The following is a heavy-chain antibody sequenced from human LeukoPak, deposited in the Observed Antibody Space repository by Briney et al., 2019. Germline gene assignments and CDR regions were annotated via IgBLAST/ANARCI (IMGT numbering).Heavy chain of an antibody. Sequence: ASVKVSCKASGCTFTGYYMHWVRQAPGQGLEWMGWINPNSGGTNYAQKFQGRVTMTRDTSISTAYMELSRLRSDDTAVYYCARVAGGSSWYGLGFDPWGQGTLVTVSS. CDR3: ARVAGGSSWYGLGFDP. CDR2: INPNSGGT. CDR1: GCTFTGYY. V-gene: IGHV1-2*02. J-gene: IGHJ5*02. D-gene: IGHD6-13*01.